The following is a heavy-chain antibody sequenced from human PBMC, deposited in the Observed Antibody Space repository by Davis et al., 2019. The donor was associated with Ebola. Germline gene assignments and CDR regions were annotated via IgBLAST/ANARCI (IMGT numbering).Heavy chain of an antibody. J-gene: IGHJ5*02. CDR3: ARGQGHYYDILTWWWFDP. V-gene: IGHV3-53*01. Sequence: GGSLRLSCAASGFTFSSYWMSWVRQAPGKGLEWVSVIYSGGSTYYADSVKGRFTISRDNSKNTLYLQMNSLRAEDTAVYYCARGQGHYYDILTWWWFDPWGQGTLVTVSS. D-gene: IGHD3-9*01. CDR2: IYSGGST. CDR1: GFTFSSYW.